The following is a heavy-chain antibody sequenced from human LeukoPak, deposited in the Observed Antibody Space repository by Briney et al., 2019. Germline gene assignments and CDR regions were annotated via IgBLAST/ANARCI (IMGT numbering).Heavy chain of an antibody. J-gene: IGHJ4*02. CDR3: VGGYCSSINCYETHFDY. D-gene: IGHD2-2*01. Sequence: ASEKVSCKASGYTFSGYFIHWVRQAPGQGLEWMGWINPNNGDTNYAQKFQGRVTMTRDTSITTAYMELSRLRSDDTAVYYCVGGYCSSINCYETHFDYWGQGTLGTVSS. V-gene: IGHV1-2*02. CDR1: GYTFSGYF. CDR2: INPNNGDT.